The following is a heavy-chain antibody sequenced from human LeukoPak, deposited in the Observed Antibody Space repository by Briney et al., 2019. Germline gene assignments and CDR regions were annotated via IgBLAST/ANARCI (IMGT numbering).Heavy chain of an antibody. J-gene: IGHJ6*02. Sequence: GASVKVSCKASGYTFTSYGISWVRQAPGQGLEWMGWISAYNGNTNYAQKFQGRVTMTEDTSTDTAYMELSSLRSEDTAVYYCATDIKLFHRPGSYYYYGMDVWGQGTTVTVSS. CDR1: GYTFTSYG. CDR2: ISAYNGNT. V-gene: IGHV1-18*01. CDR3: ATDIKLFHRPGSYYYYGMDV. D-gene: IGHD1-1*01.